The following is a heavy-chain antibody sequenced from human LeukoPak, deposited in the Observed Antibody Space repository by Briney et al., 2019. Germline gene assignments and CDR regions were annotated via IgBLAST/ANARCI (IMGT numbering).Heavy chain of an antibody. J-gene: IGHJ5*02. D-gene: IGHD3-3*01. CDR3: ARDNFGNWFDP. Sequence: SSETLSLTCTVSGGSISSYYWSWIRQPPGKGLEWIGYIYYSGSTNYNPSLKSRVTISVDTSKNQFSLKLSSVTAADTAVYYCARDNFGNWFDPWGQGTLVTVSS. CDR1: GGSISSYY. CDR2: IYYSGST. V-gene: IGHV4-59*01.